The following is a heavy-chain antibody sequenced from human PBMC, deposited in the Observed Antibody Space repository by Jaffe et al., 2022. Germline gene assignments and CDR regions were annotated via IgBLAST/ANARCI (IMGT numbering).Heavy chain of an antibody. CDR2: IYYSGST. V-gene: IGHV4-39*01. CDR1: GGSISSSSYY. Sequence: QLQLQESGPGLVKPSETLSLTCTVSGGSISSSSYYWGWIRQPPGKGLEWIGSIYYSGSTYYNPSLKSRVTISVDTSKNQFSLKLSSVTAADTAVYYCARHDITMVYYFDYWGQGTLVTVSS. CDR3: ARHDITMVYYFDY. D-gene: IGHD3-10*01. J-gene: IGHJ4*02.